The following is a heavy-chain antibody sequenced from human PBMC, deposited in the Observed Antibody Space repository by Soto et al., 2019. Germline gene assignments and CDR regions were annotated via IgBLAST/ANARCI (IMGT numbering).Heavy chain of an antibody. J-gene: IGHJ4*02. CDR2: VFYDWTT. D-gene: IGHD2-2*01. Sequence: QLQLQESGPGPVKPSGTLSLTCTVSGGAINTNNYYWGWVRQPPGNGLEWIGSVFYDWTTYYSPSLKSSVTISLATSRTPFSLKLNSVTAADTAVYYCARLVVVSPVANVWGQGTLVTVSS. CDR1: GGAINTNNYY. V-gene: IGHV4-39*01. CDR3: ARLVVVSPVANV.